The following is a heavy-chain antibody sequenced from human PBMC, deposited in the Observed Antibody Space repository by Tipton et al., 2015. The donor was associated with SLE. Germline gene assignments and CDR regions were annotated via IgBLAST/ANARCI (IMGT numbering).Heavy chain of an antibody. CDR3: ASESPGEVEVGH. CDR1: GFTFSRHL. V-gene: IGHV3-74*01. J-gene: IGHJ4*02. D-gene: IGHD3-3*01. Sequence: SLRLSCTASGFTFSRHLMYWVRQAPGKGLLWVSRINSDGRSTVYADSVEGRFTISRDNTKNTLSLQMNSLRAEDTAVYFCASESPGEVEVGHWGQRTLVTVSS. CDR2: INSDGRST.